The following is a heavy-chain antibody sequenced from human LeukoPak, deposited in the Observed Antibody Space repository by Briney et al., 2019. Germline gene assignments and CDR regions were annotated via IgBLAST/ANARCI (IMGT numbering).Heavy chain of an antibody. CDR2: IYYSGST. J-gene: IGHJ4*02. CDR1: GGSISSYY. Sequence: PSETLSLTCTVSGGSISSYYWSWIRQPAGKGLEWIGYIYYSGSTYYNPSLKSRVTISVDTSKNQFSLKLSSVTAADTAVYYCARKIDPGPYYFDYWGQGTLVTVSS. V-gene: IGHV4-59*06. CDR3: ARKIDPGPYYFDY.